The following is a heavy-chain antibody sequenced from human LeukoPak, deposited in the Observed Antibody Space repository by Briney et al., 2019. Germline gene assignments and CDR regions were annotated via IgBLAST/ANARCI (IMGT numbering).Heavy chain of an antibody. Sequence: ASVKVSCKASGYTFTSYYMHWVRQAPGQGLEWMGMINPSGGSTSYAQKFQGRVTMTRDTSTSTVYMELSSLRSEDTAVYYCARVPMPDDAFDIWGQGTMVTVSS. V-gene: IGHV1-46*01. CDR3: ARVPMPDDAFDI. CDR2: INPSGGST. CDR1: GYTFTSYY. J-gene: IGHJ3*02. D-gene: IGHD2-2*01.